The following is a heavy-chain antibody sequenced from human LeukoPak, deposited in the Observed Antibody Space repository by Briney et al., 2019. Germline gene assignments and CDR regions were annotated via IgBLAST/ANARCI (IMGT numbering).Heavy chain of an antibody. CDR2: INADNGNT. CDR1: GYTFTGYY. CDR3: ARVGVVVLANWFDP. V-gene: IGHV1-18*04. J-gene: IGHJ5*02. D-gene: IGHD2-2*01. Sequence: ASVKVSCKASGYTFTGYYMHWVRQAPGQGLEWMGWINADNGNTDYAQKFHGRVTMTTDISTSTAYMELRSLRSDDTAVYYCARVGVVVLANWFDPWGQGTLVTVSS.